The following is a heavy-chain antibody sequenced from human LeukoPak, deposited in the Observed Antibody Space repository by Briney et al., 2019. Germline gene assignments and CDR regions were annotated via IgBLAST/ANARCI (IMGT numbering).Heavy chain of an antibody. CDR3: ARGLLIPDYSNPDFDY. CDR2: ISAYNGNT. V-gene: IGHV1-18*01. D-gene: IGHD4-11*01. CDR1: GYTFTSYG. Sequence: ASVKVSCKASGYTFTSYGISWVRQAPGQGLEWMGWISAYNGNTNYAQKLQGRVTMTTDTSTSTAYMELRSLRSDDTAVYYCARGLLIPDYSNPDFDYWGQGTLVTVSS. J-gene: IGHJ4*02.